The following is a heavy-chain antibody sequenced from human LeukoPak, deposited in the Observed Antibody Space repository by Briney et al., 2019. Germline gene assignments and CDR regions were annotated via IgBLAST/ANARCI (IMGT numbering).Heavy chain of an antibody. V-gene: IGHV4-59*02. CDR3: ASRKLGNDY. D-gene: IGHD7-27*01. Sequence: SETLSLTCTISGVSVSDYYWSWIRQSPGKGLEWIGYIYHTGSTSYSPSLKSRVTISADTSQNQFSLKLSSVTAADTAVYYCASRKLGNDYWGQGTLVTVSS. CDR2: IYHTGST. J-gene: IGHJ4*02. CDR1: GVSVSDYY.